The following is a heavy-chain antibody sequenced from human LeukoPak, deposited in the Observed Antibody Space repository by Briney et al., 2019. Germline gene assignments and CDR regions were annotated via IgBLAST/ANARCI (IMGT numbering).Heavy chain of an antibody. CDR2: IDPSDSYT. D-gene: IGHD5-12*01. J-gene: IGHJ4*02. V-gene: IGHV5-10-1*01. Sequence: GESLKISCKGSGYSFNNYWITWVRQMPGKGVEWMGRIDPSDSYTIHSTSFQGHVTISADKSFSTAYRQWSSLKASDTAMYYCATERIAANDYDYWGQGALVTVSS. CDR3: ATERIAANDYDY. CDR1: GYSFNNYW.